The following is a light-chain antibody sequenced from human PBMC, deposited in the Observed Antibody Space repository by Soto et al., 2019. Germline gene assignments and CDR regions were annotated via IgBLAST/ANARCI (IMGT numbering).Light chain of an antibody. V-gene: IGLV2-8*01. CDR1: SSDVGVYNF. J-gene: IGLJ2*01. CDR3: SSYTSSSTLV. Sequence: QSALTQPPSASGSPGQSVTISCTGTSSDVGVYNFVSWYQQHPGKAPKLMIYEVSKRPSGVPDRFSGSKSGYTASLTVSGLQAEDEADYFCSSYTSSSTLVFGGGTKLTVL. CDR2: EVS.